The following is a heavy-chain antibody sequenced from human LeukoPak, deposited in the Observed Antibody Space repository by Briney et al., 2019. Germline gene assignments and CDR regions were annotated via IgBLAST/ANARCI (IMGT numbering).Heavy chain of an antibody. CDR2: IYYSGTT. J-gene: IGHJ4*02. D-gene: IGHD6-19*01. Sequence: SETLSLTCAVYGGSFSGYYWSWIRQPPGKGLEWIGYIYYSGTTYYNPSLKSRVTISLDTSKNQFSLKLSSVTAADTAVYYCARREDSGWYRFDYWGQGTLVTVSS. CDR1: GGSFSGYY. CDR3: ARREDSGWYRFDY. V-gene: IGHV4-59*08.